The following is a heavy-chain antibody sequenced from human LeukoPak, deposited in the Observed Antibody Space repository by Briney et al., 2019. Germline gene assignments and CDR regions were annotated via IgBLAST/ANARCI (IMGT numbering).Heavy chain of an antibody. D-gene: IGHD3-3*01. Sequence: ASVKVSCKASGYTFTSYGISWVRQAPGQGLEWMGWISAYNGNTNYAQKLQGRVTMTTDTSTSTAYMELRSLRSDDTAVYYCARDAPTYYDFWSGFNRMDVRGQGTTVTVSS. CDR2: ISAYNGNT. V-gene: IGHV1-18*01. CDR3: ARDAPTYYDFWSGFNRMDV. J-gene: IGHJ6*02. CDR1: GYTFTSYG.